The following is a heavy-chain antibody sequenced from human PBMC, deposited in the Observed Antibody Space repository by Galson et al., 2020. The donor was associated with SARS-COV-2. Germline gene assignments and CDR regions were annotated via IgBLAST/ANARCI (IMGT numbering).Heavy chain of an antibody. D-gene: IGHD2-8*01. J-gene: IGHJ6*02. Sequence: GGSLRLSCAASGFTFSSYEMNWVRQAPGKGLERVSYINGSGTPIYYADSVKGRFTISRDNAKNSLYLQMNSLRAEDTAVYYCARGNFYCPNGKCNHYYYYYGMDVLGHGTTVTVSS. CDR3: ARGNFYCPNGKCNHYYYYYGMDV. CDR2: INGSGTPI. CDR1: GFTFSSYE. V-gene: IGHV3-48*03.